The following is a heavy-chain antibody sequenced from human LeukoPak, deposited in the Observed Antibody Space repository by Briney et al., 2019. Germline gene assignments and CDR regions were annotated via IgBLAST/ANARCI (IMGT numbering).Heavy chain of an antibody. D-gene: IGHD6-13*01. V-gene: IGHV3-48*03. CDR1: GFTFSSYE. J-gene: IGHJ3*02. CDR2: ISSSGSAI. Sequence: GGSLRLSCAPSGFTFSSYEMNWVRQAPGKGVERVSYISSSGSAIYYADSVEGRFTISRDNAKNSLYLQMNSLRAEDTAVYYCARTAAAGTTDGAFDIWGQGTMVTVSS. CDR3: ARTAAAGTTDGAFDI.